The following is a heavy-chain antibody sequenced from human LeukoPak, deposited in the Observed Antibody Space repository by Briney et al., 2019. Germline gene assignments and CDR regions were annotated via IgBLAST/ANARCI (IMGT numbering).Heavy chain of an antibody. CDR1: GYTFTGYS. V-gene: IGHV1-2*02. J-gene: IGHJ4*02. CDR3: ARDLVGYYGSGSY. Sequence: ASVKVSCKASGYTFTGYSMHWVRQAPGQGLEWMGWINPNSGGTNYAQNFQGRVTMTRDTSITTAYMELSRLRSDDTAVYYCARDLVGYYGSGSYWGQGTLVTVSS. D-gene: IGHD3-10*01. CDR2: INPNSGGT.